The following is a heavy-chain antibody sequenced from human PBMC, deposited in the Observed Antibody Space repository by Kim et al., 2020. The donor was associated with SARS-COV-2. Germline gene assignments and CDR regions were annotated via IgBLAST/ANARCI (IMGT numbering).Heavy chain of an antibody. J-gene: IGHJ4*02. V-gene: IGHV3-30*03. CDR1: GFTFSSFG. CDR3: ATDEWGIATYGQSKIDY. Sequence: GGSLRLSCAASGFTFSSFGMHWVRQAPGKGLEWVAHISYDGNIKYYADSVKDRFTISRDNSRDTLFLQMSTLRTEDTAVYFCATDEWGIATYGQSKIDYWGQGTLVTVSS. D-gene: IGHD6-13*01. CDR2: ISYDGNIK.